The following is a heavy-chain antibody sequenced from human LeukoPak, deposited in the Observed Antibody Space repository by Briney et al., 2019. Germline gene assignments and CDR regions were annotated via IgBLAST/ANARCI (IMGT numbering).Heavy chain of an antibody. CDR1: GGSISSYY. V-gene: IGHV4-59*01. CDR2: IYYSGST. CDR3: ARDQLSGWNYYGMDV. D-gene: IGHD6-19*01. Sequence: PPETLSLTCTVSGGSISSYYWSGIRQPPGKGLEWIGYIYYSGSTNHNPSLKSRVTISVDTSKNQFSLKLSSVTAADTAVYYCARDQLSGWNYYGMDVWGQGTTVTVSS. J-gene: IGHJ6*02.